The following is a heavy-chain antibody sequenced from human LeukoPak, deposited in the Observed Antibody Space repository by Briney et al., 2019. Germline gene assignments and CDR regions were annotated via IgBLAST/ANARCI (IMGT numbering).Heavy chain of an antibody. J-gene: IGHJ4*02. Sequence: GGSLRLSXAASGFTFSSYGMHWVRQAPGKGLEWVAFIRYDGSNKYYADSVKGRFTISRDNSKNTLYLQMNSLRAEDTAVYYCAKELLSSSSAFDYWGPGTLVTVSS. D-gene: IGHD6-6*01. CDR2: IRYDGSNK. V-gene: IGHV3-30*02. CDR3: AKELLSSSSAFDY. CDR1: GFTFSSYG.